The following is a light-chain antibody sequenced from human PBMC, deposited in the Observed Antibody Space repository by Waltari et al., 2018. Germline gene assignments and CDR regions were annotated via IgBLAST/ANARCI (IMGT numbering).Light chain of an antibody. J-gene: IGLJ2*01. CDR2: EVN. CDR3: CSYAGSTSYVV. CDR1: RSDVGSFHP. Sequence: QSALTQPASVSGSPGQSITISCTGTRSDVGSFHPFSWYQLRPGKAPKLLISEVNKRPSGVSNRFFGSKSGITASLTISGLQTGDEADYYCCSYAGSTSYVVFGGGTKLTVL. V-gene: IGLV2-23*02.